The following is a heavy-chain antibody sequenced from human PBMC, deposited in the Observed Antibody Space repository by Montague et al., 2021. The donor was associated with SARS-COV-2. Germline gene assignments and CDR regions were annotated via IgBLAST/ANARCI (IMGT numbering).Heavy chain of an antibody. J-gene: IGHJ4*02. CDR1: GGSISSYY. CDR2: IYYSGRT. D-gene: IGHD1-26*01. V-gene: IGHV4-59*01. CDR3: ARGMGGSYLYYFDY. Sequence: SETLSLTCTVSGGSISSYYWRWIRQLPGKGLEWIGYIYYSGRTNYNPSLKSRVTILVDMSKNQFSLKLSSVTAADTAVYYCARGMGGSYLYYFDYWGQGTLVTFSS.